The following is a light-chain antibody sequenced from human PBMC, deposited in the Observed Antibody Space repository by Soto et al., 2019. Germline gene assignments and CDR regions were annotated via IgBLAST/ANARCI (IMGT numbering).Light chain of an antibody. J-gene: IGLJ2*01. CDR2: DVS. V-gene: IGLV2-14*03. CDR3: SSYTAITTTRV. CDR1: SSDVGGYNY. Sequence: QSVLTQPASVSGSPGPSITISCTGTSSDVGGYNYVSWYQQHPGKAPQLMIYDVSSRPSGVSLRFSGSKSGNTASLTISGLQAEDEAYYFCSSYTAITTTRVFGGGTKLTVL.